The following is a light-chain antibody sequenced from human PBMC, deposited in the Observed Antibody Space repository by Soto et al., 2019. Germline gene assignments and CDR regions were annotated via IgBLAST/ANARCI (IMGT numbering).Light chain of an antibody. V-gene: IGLV1-44*01. J-gene: IGLJ1*01. CDR2: SNN. CDR3: AAWDDSLSAYV. Sequence: QSVLTQPPSASGAPGQLAIALCSGGSSNVGSNSVNWYQQLPGSAPKLLIFSNNQRPSGVPDRLSGSKSGTSASLAIGGLQSDDEADYYCAAWDDSLSAYVFGTGTKLTVL. CDR1: SSNVGSNS.